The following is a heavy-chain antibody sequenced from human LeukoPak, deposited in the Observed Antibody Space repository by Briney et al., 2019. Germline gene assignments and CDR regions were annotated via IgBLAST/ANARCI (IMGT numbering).Heavy chain of an antibody. V-gene: IGHV3-48*03. D-gene: IGHD6-13*01. CDR1: GFTFSSYE. CDR2: ISSSGSTI. CDR3: ARGHLYSSSWYGESVGRWFDP. J-gene: IGHJ5*02. Sequence: GGSPRLSCAASGFTFSSYEMNWVRQAPGKGLEWVSYISSSGSTIYYADSVKGRFTISRDNAKNSLYLQMNSLRAEDTAVYYCARGHLYSSSWYGESVGRWFDPWGQGTLVTVSS.